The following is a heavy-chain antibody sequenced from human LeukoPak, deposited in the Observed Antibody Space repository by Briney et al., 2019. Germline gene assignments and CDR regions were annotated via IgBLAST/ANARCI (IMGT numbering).Heavy chain of an antibody. D-gene: IGHD1-26*01. J-gene: IGHJ4*02. V-gene: IGHV4-39*07. CDR2: IYYSGST. CDR1: GGSISSSNYY. CDR3: ARATTPGHLDY. Sequence: PSETLSLTCTVSGGSISSSNYYWGWIRQPPGKGLEWIGSIYYSGSTYYNPSLKSRVTISVDTSKNQFSLKLSSVTAADTAVYYCARATTPGHLDYWGQGTLVTVSS.